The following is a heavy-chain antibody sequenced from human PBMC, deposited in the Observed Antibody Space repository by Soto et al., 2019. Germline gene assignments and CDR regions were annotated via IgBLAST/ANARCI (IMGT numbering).Heavy chain of an antibody. J-gene: IGHJ6*02. CDR1: GGTFSSYA. CDR3: ASDGFGDCSSTSCYPSGYYYGMDV. V-gene: IGHV1-69*01. Sequence: QVQLVQSGAEVKKPGSSVKVSCKASGGTFSSYAISWVRQAPGQGLEWMGGIIPIFGTANYAQKFQGRDTITADESTSTAYMELSSLRSEDTAVYYCASDGFGDCSSTSCYPSGYYYGMDVWGQGTTVTVSS. CDR2: IIPIFGTA. D-gene: IGHD2-2*01.